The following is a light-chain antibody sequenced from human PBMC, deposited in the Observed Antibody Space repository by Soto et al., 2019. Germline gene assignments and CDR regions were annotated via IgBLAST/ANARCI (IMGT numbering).Light chain of an antibody. CDR1: RSSRTW. V-gene: IGKV1-5*01. CDR2: DAS. CDR3: QHYNSYSEA. Sequence: IQITQSPPTLSASVGDRVTITCRASRSSRTWLAWYQQKPGQAPKLLIQDASKLESGVPSRFSGSGSGTEFTLTISSLQPDDFATYYCQHYNSYSEAFGQVTKV. J-gene: IGKJ1*01.